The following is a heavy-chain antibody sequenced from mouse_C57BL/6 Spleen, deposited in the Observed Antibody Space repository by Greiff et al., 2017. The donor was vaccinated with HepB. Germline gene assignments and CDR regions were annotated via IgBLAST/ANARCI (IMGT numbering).Heavy chain of an antibody. CDR1: GYTFTDYE. J-gene: IGHJ2*01. CDR3: TRGHYYGSSYFDY. CDR2: IDPETGGT. Sequence: QVQLQQSGAELVRPGASVTLSCKASGYTFTDYEMHWVKQTPVHGLEWIGAIDPETGGTAYNQKFKGKAILTADKSSSTAYMGLRSLTSEDSAVYYCTRGHYYGSSYFDYWGQGTTLTVSS. D-gene: IGHD1-1*01. V-gene: IGHV1-15*01.